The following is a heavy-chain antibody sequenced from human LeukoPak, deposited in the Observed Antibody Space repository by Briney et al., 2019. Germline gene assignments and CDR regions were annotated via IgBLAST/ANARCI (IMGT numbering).Heavy chain of an antibody. D-gene: IGHD5-18*01. Sequence: GGSLRLSCAASGFTFSSYSMNWVRQAPGKGLEWVSYISSSSSTIYYADSVKGRFTISRDNAKNSLYLQMNSLRAEDTAVYYCAREDRYSYGLRDFAYFDYWGQGTLVTVSS. CDR3: AREDRYSYGLRDFAYFDY. V-gene: IGHV3-48*04. CDR1: GFTFSSYS. J-gene: IGHJ4*02. CDR2: ISSSSSTI.